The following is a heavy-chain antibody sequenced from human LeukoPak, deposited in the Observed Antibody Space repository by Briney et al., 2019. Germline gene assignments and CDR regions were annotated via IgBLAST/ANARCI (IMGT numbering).Heavy chain of an antibody. J-gene: IGHJ4*02. CDR2: IYHSGST. CDR1: GGSISSSNW. D-gene: IGHD3-16*02. Sequence: SETLSLTCAVSGGSISSSNWWSWVRQPPGKGLEWIGEIYHSGSTNYNPSLKSRVTISVDKSKNQFSLKLSSVTAADTAVYYCAGYVWGSYRIDYWGQGTLVTVSS. V-gene: IGHV4-4*02. CDR3: AGYVWGSYRIDY.